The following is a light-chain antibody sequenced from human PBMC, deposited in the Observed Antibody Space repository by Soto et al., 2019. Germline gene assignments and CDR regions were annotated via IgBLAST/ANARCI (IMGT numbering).Light chain of an antibody. CDR1: QTIGKY. CDR2: AAS. Sequence: DIQMTQSPSSLSATVGDRVTITCRASQTIGKYLNWYQHQTGTAPKLLIYAASSLQGGVPSRFSGSGYGTQFTLTISGLQTEDFATYYCQQSYKILTFGGGTKVDIK. J-gene: IGKJ4*01. V-gene: IGKV1-39*01. CDR3: QQSYKILT.